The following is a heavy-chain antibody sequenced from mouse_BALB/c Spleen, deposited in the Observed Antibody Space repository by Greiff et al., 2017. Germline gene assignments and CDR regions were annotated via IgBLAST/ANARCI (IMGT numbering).Heavy chain of an antibody. V-gene: IGHV3-6*01. CDR1: GYSITSGYS. Sequence: EVKLQESGPDLVKPSQSLSLTCTATGYSITSGYSWHWIRQSPGNKLEWMGYISYDGSNNYNPSLKNRISITRDTSKNQFFLKLDSVTTEDTATYYCARDDYNKGYAMDYWGQGTSVTVSS. CDR2: ISYDGSN. CDR3: ARDDYNKGYAMDY. D-gene: IGHD2-4*01. J-gene: IGHJ4*01.